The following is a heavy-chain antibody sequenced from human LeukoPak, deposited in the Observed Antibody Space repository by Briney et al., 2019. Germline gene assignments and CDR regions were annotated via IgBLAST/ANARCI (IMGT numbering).Heavy chain of an antibody. CDR1: GGSISNNDYF. V-gene: IGHV4-39*01. CDR2: MNYGGST. J-gene: IGHJ4*02. CDR3: ARGALQYDFWSGYQYFDY. Sequence: SETLSLTCTVSGGSISNNDYFWGWIRQPQGKGLEWIGSMNYGGSTHDNPSLKSRATISVDTSKNQVSLKLSSVTAADTAVYYCARGALQYDFWSGYQYFDYWGQGTLVTVSS. D-gene: IGHD3-3*01.